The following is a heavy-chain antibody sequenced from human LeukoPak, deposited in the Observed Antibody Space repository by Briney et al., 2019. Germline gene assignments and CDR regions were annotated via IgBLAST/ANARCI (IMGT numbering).Heavy chain of an antibody. J-gene: IGHJ4*02. D-gene: IGHD2-2*01. Sequence: GGSLRLSCAASGFTFSAYAMYWVRQAPGKGLEWVAVISHDGSHKYYADSVKGRFTISRDNSKNTLYLQMNNLRTGDTAVYFCARTYDHCSTISCYLGVAVGFLDYWGQGTLVTVSS. V-gene: IGHV3-30*04. CDR3: ARTYDHCSTISCYLGVAVGFLDY. CDR1: GFTFSAYA. CDR2: ISHDGSHK.